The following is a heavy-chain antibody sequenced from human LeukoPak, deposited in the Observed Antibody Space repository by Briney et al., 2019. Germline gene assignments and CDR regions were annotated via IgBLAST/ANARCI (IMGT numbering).Heavy chain of an antibody. CDR2: ISYDGSNK. Sequence: GGSLRLSCAASGFTFSSYGMHWVRQAPGKGLEWVAVISYDGSNKYYADSVKGRFTISRDNSKNTLYPQMNSLRAEDTAVYYCISAAGTVALDYWGQGTLVTVSS. V-gene: IGHV3-30*03. CDR3: ISAAGTVALDY. J-gene: IGHJ4*02. CDR1: GFTFSSYG. D-gene: IGHD6-13*01.